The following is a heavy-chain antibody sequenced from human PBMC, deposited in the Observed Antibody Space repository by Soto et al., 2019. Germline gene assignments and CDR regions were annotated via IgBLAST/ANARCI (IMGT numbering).Heavy chain of an antibody. J-gene: IGHJ4*02. CDR1: GFTFSNYR. CDR3: VKGSDHTDWLIVGATSGAY. D-gene: IGHD1-26*01. Sequence: GGSLRLSCATSGFTFSNYRMNWVREAPGKGLEWVASISGSGKDTFYRDSVKGRFTISRDNAESSLVLQMNSLTVDDTAVYHCVKGSDHTDWLIVGATSGAYWGQGTLVTVSS. CDR2: ISGSGKDT. V-gene: IGHV3-21*06.